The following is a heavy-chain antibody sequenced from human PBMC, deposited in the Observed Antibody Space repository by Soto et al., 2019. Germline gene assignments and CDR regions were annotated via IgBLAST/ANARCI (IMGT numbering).Heavy chain of an antibody. V-gene: IGHV3-23*01. Sequence: GGSLRLSCAASGFTFSSYALSWVRQAPGKGLEWVSSISGSGGSTFYADSVRGRFTISRDNSKSTLYLEMNSLRTEDTAAYYCARRPTANGSWGQGTLVTVSS. CDR2: ISGSGGST. D-gene: IGHD2-21*02. CDR1: GFTFSSYA. J-gene: IGHJ5*02. CDR3: ARRPTANGS.